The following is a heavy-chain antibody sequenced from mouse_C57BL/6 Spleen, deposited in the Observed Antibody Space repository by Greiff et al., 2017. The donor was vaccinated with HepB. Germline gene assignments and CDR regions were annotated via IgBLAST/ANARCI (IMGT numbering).Heavy chain of an antibody. Sequence: VQLQQPGAELVRPGSSVKLSCKASGYTFTSYWMDWVKQRPGQGLEWIGNIYPSDSETHYNQKFKDKATLTVDKSSSTAYMQLSSLTSEDSAVYYCARFGYDVGYFDYWGQGTTLTVSS. CDR2: IYPSDSET. D-gene: IGHD2-2*01. CDR3: ARFGYDVGYFDY. J-gene: IGHJ2*01. CDR1: GYTFTSYW. V-gene: IGHV1-61*01.